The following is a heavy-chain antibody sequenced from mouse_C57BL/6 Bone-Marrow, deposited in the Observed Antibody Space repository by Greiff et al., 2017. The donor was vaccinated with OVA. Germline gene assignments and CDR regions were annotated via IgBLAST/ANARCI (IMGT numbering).Heavy chain of an antibody. CDR2: IDPSDGYT. V-gene: IGHV1-69*01. J-gene: IGHJ1*03. CDR1: GYTFTSYW. CDR3: ARPSGYWYFDV. D-gene: IGHD6-1*01. Sequence: QVQLQQPGAELVMPGASVKLSCKASGYTFTSYWMHWVKQRPGQGLEWIGEIDPSDGYTNYNQKFKGKSTLTVDKSSSTAYMQLSSLTSEDSAVYYCARPSGYWYFDVWGTGTTVTVSS.